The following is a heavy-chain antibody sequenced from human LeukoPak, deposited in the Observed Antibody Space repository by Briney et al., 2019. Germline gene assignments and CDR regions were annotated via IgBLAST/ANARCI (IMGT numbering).Heavy chain of an antibody. CDR1: GGSISGYH. CDR2: IYYSGST. D-gene: IGHD6-13*01. CDR3: ARRVGSSWTFDY. V-gene: IGHV4-59*01. Sequence: SETLSLTCTVSGGSISGYHWSWIRQPPGKGLEWIGYIYYSGSTNHNPSLKSRVTISVDTSKNQFSLKLSSVTAADTAAYYCARRVGSSWTFDYWGQGTLVTVSS. J-gene: IGHJ4*02.